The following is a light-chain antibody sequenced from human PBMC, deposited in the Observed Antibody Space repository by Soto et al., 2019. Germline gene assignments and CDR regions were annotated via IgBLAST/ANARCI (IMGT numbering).Light chain of an antibody. CDR1: SSDVGGYNY. CDR3: SSYAASNDFYFV. CDR2: EVT. J-gene: IGLJ3*02. V-gene: IGLV2-8*01. Sequence: QSALTQPPSASESRGQSVTNSCTGTSSDVGGYNYVSWYQQYPGRAPKLMIYEVTKRPSGVPDRFSGSKSGNTASLTVSGFQAEDEADYYCSSYAASNDFYFVFGGGTKLTVL.